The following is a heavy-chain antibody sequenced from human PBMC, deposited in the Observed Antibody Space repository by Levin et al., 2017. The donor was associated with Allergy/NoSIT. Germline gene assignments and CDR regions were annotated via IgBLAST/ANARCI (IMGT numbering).Heavy chain of an antibody. CDR1: GFSLSSYW. J-gene: IGHJ6*02. CDR2: INDDGSGT. CDR3: ASGNAHGMDG. D-gene: IGHD4-23*01. V-gene: IGHV3-74*01. Sequence: GESLKISCAASGFSLSSYWMHWVRQAPGKGLVWVSRINDDGSGTSYADSVKGRFTVSRDNAKNTLYLQVNSLRAEDTAVYYCASGNAHGMDGWGQGTTVTVSS.